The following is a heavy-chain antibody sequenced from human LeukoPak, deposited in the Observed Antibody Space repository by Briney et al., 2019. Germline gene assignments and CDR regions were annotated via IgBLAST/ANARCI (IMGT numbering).Heavy chain of an antibody. CDR2: IYSGGST. CDR1: GFTVSSNY. J-gene: IGHJ4*02. CDR3: ARVFGLGLVDY. V-gene: IGHV3-53*01. D-gene: IGHD3/OR15-3a*01. Sequence: GGSLRLSCTASGFTVSSNYMSWVRQAPGKGLEWVSVIYSGGSTYYADSVKGRFTISRDNSKNTLYLQMNSLRAEDTAVYYCARVFGLGLVDYWGQGTLVTVSS.